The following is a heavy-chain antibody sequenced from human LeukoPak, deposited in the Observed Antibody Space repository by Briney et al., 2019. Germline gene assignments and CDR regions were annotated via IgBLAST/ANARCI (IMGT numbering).Heavy chain of an antibody. J-gene: IGHJ4*02. D-gene: IGHD5-12*01. CDR3: ASTVPNVVATMITDY. CDR1: GFSVSSNY. Sequence: TGGSLRLSCAASGFSVSSNYMSWVRQAPGKGLEWASVIYSDGRTYYTDSVKGRFTISRDNSKNTLYLQMNSLKAEDTAVYYCASTVPNVVATMITDYWGQGTLVTVSS. CDR2: IYSDGRT. V-gene: IGHV3-53*01.